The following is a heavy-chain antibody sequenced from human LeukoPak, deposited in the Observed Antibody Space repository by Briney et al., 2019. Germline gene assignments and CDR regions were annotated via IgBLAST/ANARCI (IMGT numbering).Heavy chain of an antibody. V-gene: IGHV3-15*01. J-gene: IGHJ4*02. CDR2: IKSKADGETI. Sequence: GGSLRLSCAASGFTFSNAWMSWVRQAPGKGLEWVGRIKSKADGETIDYAAPVKGRFTFSRDDSKNMLYLQMNSLKSEDTAVYYCSTLTSRGLSDSWGQGTLVTVSS. D-gene: IGHD1-20*01. CDR3: STLTSRGLSDS. CDR1: GFTFSNAW.